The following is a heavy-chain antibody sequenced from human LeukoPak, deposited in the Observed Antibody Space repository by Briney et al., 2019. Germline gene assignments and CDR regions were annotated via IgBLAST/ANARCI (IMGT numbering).Heavy chain of an antibody. CDR3: ARAGITIFGVAAFDY. J-gene: IGHJ4*02. D-gene: IGHD3-3*01. Sequence: GGPLRLSCAASGFTFSSYSMNWVRQAPGKGLEWVSSISSSSSYIYYADSVKGRFTISRDNAKNSLYLQMNSLRAEDTAVYYCARAGITIFGVAAFDYWGQGTLVTVSS. CDR1: GFTFSSYS. CDR2: ISSSSSYI. V-gene: IGHV3-21*01.